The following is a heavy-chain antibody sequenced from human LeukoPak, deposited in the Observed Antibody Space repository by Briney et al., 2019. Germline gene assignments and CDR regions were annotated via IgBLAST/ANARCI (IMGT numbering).Heavy chain of an antibody. J-gene: IGHJ2*01. V-gene: IGHV4-38-2*01. Sequence: SETLSLICAVSGYSISSSHYWGWIRQPPGKGLEWIGSLYHSGSTYYNPSLQRRSTISVDTSKNQFSLKLSSVTAADTAVYHCVKQAGGYGSGSEDLWGRGTLVTVSS. CDR2: LYHSGST. CDR1: GYSISSSHY. D-gene: IGHD3-10*01. CDR3: VKQAGGYGSGSEDL.